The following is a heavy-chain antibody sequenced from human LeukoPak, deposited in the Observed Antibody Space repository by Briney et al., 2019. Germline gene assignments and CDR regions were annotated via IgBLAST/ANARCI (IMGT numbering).Heavy chain of an antibody. Sequence: ASVKVSCKASGYTFTSYYMHWVRQAPGQGLEWMGIINPSGGSTSYAQKFQGRVTMTRDTSTSTVYMELSSLRSEDTAVYYCASSNGYYDSSGYYLYYFDYWGQGTLVTVSS. CDR3: ASSNGYYDSSGYYLYYFDY. J-gene: IGHJ4*02. CDR1: GYTFTSYY. D-gene: IGHD3-22*01. CDR2: INPSGGST. V-gene: IGHV1-46*01.